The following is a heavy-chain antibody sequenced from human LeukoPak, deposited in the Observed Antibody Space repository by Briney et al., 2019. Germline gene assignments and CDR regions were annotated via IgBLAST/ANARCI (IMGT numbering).Heavy chain of an antibody. J-gene: IGHJ4*02. D-gene: IGHD3-10*01. CDR3: ARDLRMTLFDY. CDR1: GFTFSHYW. CDR2: IKPDGSEK. V-gene: IGHV3-7*01. Sequence: GGSLRLSCVASGFTFSHYWMTWVRQAPGKGLEWVANIKPDGSEKYYVDSVKGRFSISRDNAKNSLYLQMNSLRAEDTAVYYCARDLRMTLFDYWGQGTLVTVSS.